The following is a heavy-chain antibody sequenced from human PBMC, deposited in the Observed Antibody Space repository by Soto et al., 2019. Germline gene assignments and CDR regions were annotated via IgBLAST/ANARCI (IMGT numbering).Heavy chain of an antibody. D-gene: IGHD3-10*01. CDR2: IYYSGST. CDR3: ARVGGFGATTIDY. Sequence: XVQLXXSXPGLVXXXXXXSLTCTVSGGSISSGDYYWSWIRQPPGKGLEWIGYIYYSGSTYYNPSLKSRVTRSGDTSKNQFSLKLSSVTAADTAVYYCARVGGFGATTIDYWGQGTLVTVSS. CDR1: GGSISSGDYY. J-gene: IGHJ4*02. V-gene: IGHV4-30-4*01.